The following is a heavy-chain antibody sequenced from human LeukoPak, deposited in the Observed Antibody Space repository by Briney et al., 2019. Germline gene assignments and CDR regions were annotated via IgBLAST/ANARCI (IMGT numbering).Heavy chain of an antibody. CDR2: INPSGGST. V-gene: IGHV1-46*01. CDR3: ASPNMSSSLAFDI. CDR1: GYTFSSNY. D-gene: IGHD6-13*01. J-gene: IGHJ3*02. Sequence: GASVKVSCKASGYTFSSNYMHWVRQAPGQGLEWMGIINPSGGSTNYAQKFQGRVTMTRDTSTSTAYMELSSLRSEDTAVYYCASPNMSSSLAFDIWGQGTMVTVSS.